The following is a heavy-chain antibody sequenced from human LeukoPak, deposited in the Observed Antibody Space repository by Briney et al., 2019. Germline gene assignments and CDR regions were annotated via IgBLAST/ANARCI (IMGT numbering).Heavy chain of an antibody. CDR3: ARHICSSATCYGPTSRYYYYRMDV. V-gene: IGHV5-51*01. D-gene: IGHD2-2*01. CDR2: IYPGDSDT. CDR1: GYSFTTYW. Sequence: GESLKISCKGSGYSFTTYWIGWVRQMPGKGLEWMGIIYPGDSDTRYSPSFQGQVTISADKSITTAYLQWSSLKASDTAIYYCARHICSSATCYGPTSRYYYYRMDVWGKGTTVTVSS. J-gene: IGHJ6*04.